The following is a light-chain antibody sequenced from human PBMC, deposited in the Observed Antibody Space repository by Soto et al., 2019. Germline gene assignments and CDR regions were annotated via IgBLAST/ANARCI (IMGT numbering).Light chain of an antibody. J-gene: IGKJ1*01. V-gene: IGKV1-39*01. CDR1: QSISSY. CDR3: QQSYSTPPT. Sequence: DIQMTQSPSSLSGSLGDRVTITCRSSQSISSYLNWYQQKPGKAPKLLIYAASSLQSGVPSRLSGSGSGTDFTLTISSLQPEDFATYYCQQSYSTPPTFGQGTKVDIK. CDR2: AAS.